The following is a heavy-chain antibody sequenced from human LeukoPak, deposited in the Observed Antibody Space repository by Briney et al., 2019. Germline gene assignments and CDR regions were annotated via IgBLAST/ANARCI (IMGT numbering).Heavy chain of an antibody. CDR1: GFTFSSYA. CDR2: VTGSGSST. Sequence: GGSLRLSCAASGFTFSSYAMSWVRQAPGKGLEWVSSVTGSGSSTYYADSVKGRFTISGDNSKNTLYLQMNSLRADDTAVYYCAGGYYFDYWGQGTLVTVSS. CDR3: AGGYYFDY. V-gene: IGHV3-23*01. J-gene: IGHJ4*02.